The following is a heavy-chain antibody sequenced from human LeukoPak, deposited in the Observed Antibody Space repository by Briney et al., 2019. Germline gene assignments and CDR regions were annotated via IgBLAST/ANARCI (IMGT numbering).Heavy chain of an antibody. V-gene: IGHV1-8*03. CDR2: MNPNSGNT. D-gene: IGHD3-10*01. J-gene: IGHJ4*02. CDR3: ARAPHTMVRGVIVPLFSFDY. CDR1: GYTFTSYD. Sequence: ASVKVSCKASGYTFTSYDINWVRQATGQGLEWMGWMNPNSGNTGYEQKFQGRVTITRNTSISTAYMELSSLRSEDTAVYYCARAPHTMVRGVIVPLFSFDYWGQGTLVTVSS.